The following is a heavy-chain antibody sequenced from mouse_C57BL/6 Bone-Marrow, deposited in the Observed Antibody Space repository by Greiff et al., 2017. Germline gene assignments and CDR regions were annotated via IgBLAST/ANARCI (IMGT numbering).Heavy chain of an antibody. CDR3: ARPHTTVVEPYYAMDY. CDR2: INPNNGGT. D-gene: IGHD1-1*01. Sequence: EVQLQQSGPELVKPGASVKISCKASGYTFTDYYMNWVKQSHGKSLEWIGDINPNNGGTSYNQKFKGKATLTVDKSSSTAYMELRSLTSEDSAVYYCARPHTTVVEPYYAMDYWGQGTSVTVSS. V-gene: IGHV1-26*01. CDR1: GYTFTDYY. J-gene: IGHJ4*01.